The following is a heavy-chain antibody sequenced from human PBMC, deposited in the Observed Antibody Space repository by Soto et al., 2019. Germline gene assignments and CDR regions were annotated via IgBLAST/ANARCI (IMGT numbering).Heavy chain of an antibody. D-gene: IGHD3-16*01. J-gene: IGHJ3*01. Sequence: SVKVSCKASGGTFRNHVFNWVRQAPGQGLEWMGGIIPIIGTPNYAQKFQGRVTITADASTNTVYLEVSSLRSQDTAVYYCARDLEFRDGNISHLDYWGQWTMVTVSS. V-gene: IGHV1-69*13. CDR2: IIPIIGTP. CDR3: ARDLEFRDGNISHLDY. CDR1: GGTFRNHV.